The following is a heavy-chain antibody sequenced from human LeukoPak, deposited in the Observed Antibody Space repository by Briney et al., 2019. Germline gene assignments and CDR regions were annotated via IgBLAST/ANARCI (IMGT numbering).Heavy chain of an antibody. D-gene: IGHD3-22*01. Sequence: PSETLSLTCAVYGGSFSGYYWSWIRQPPGKGLEWIGEINHSGSTNYNPSLKSRVTISVDTSKNQFSLKLSSVTAADTAVYYCARSYYDSSGYRYWGQGTLVTVSS. CDR1: GGSFSGYY. V-gene: IGHV4-34*01. CDR3: ARSYYDSSGYRY. J-gene: IGHJ4*02. CDR2: INHSGST.